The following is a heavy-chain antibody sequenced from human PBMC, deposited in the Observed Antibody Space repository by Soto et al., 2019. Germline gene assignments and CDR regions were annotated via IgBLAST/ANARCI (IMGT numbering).Heavy chain of an antibody. CDR2: ISWNSGSI. D-gene: IGHD3-9*01. J-gene: IGHJ3*02. CDR1: GFTFDDYA. Sequence: EVQLVESGGGLVQPGRSLRLSCAASGFTFDDYAMHWVRQAPGKGLEWVSGISWNSGSIGYADSVKGRFTISRDNAKNSLYLQMSSLRAEDTALYYCAKDLNYDILTGYYSEDSEFDIWGQGTMVTVSS. V-gene: IGHV3-9*01. CDR3: AKDLNYDILTGYYSEDSEFDI.